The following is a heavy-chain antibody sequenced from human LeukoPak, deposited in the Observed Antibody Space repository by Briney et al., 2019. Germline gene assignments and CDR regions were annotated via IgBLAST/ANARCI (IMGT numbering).Heavy chain of an antibody. CDR2: INPNSGDT. CDR1: GYTFTGYY. D-gene: IGHD2-15*01. J-gene: IGHJ6*03. Sequence: ASVKVSCKASGYTFTGYYMHWVRQAPGQGLEWMGWINPNSGDTNYAQKFQGRVTMTRDTSISTAYMELSRLRSDDTAVYYCARDRGVDYCSGGSCSHYYYYMDVWGKGTTVTISS. CDR3: ARDRGVDYCSGGSCSHYYYYMDV. V-gene: IGHV1-2*02.